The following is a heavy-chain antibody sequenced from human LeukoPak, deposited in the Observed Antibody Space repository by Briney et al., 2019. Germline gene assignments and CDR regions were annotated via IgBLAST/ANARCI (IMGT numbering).Heavy chain of an antibody. CDR3: ARDVGGAGSH. CDR2: IDEYGTTI. CDR1: GFTFSTYW. V-gene: IGHV3-74*01. Sequence: PGESLRLSCAASGFTFSTYWMHWVRQAPGEGLVGVSRIDEYGTTIDYADPVRNRFTISRDNAKNTLYLHMNSLRADDTATYYCARDVGGAGSHWGQGTLVTVSS. D-gene: IGHD3-10*01. J-gene: IGHJ4*02.